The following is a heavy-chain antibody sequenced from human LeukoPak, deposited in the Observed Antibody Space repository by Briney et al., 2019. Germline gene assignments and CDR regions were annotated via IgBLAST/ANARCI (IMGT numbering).Heavy chain of an antibody. CDR2: INDSGST. D-gene: IGHD1-26*01. Sequence: PSETLSLTCAVYGGSFSGYYYTWIRQPPGKGLEWIGEINDSGSTNYNPSLKSRVTISADPPKNQVSLKLTSVTAADTAVYYCARELELRAWGQGTLVTVSS. V-gene: IGHV4-34*01. CDR1: GGSFSGYY. J-gene: IGHJ5*02. CDR3: ARELELRA.